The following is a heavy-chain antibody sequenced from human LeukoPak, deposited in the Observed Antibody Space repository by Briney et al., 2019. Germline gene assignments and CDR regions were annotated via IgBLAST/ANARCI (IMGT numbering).Heavy chain of an antibody. Sequence: SETLSLTCTVSGGSISSYYWSWIRQPAGKGLEWIGRIYTSGSTNYNPSLKSRVTMSVDTSKNQFSLKLSSVTAADTAVYYCARDRDSGSLGWFDPWGQGTLVTVFS. CDR3: ARDRDSGSLGWFDP. V-gene: IGHV4-4*07. CDR1: GGSISSYY. D-gene: IGHD1-26*01. CDR2: IYTSGST. J-gene: IGHJ5*02.